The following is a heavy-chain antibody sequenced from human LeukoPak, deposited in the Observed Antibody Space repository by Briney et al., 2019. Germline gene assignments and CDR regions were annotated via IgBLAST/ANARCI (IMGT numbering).Heavy chain of an antibody. CDR2: IYYSGST. V-gene: IGHV4-59*01. Sequence: SETLSLTCTVSGGSISSYYWSWIRQPPGEGLEWIGHIYYSGSTNYNPSLKSRVTISVDTSKNQFSLKLSSVTAADTAVYYCARAAYGDYVEGMDVWGQGTTVTVSS. J-gene: IGHJ6*02. CDR1: GGSISSYY. CDR3: ARAAYGDYVEGMDV. D-gene: IGHD4-17*01.